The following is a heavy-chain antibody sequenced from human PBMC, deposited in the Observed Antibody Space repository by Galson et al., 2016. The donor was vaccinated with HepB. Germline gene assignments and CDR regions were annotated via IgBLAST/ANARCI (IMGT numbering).Heavy chain of an antibody. CDR1: GFTFSSYW. CDR2: IKQDGSEK. Sequence: SLRLSCAASGFTFSSYWMSWVRQAPGKGLEWVANIKQDGSEKYYVDSVKGRFTISRDNAKNSLYLQMNSLRAEDTAVYYCARDQLSDYYDSSGYWDYWGQGTLVTVSS. V-gene: IGHV3-7*01. CDR3: ARDQLSDYYDSSGYWDY. J-gene: IGHJ4*02. D-gene: IGHD3-22*01.